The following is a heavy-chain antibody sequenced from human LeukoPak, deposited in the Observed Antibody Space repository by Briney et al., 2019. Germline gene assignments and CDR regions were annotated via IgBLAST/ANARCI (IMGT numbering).Heavy chain of an antibody. CDR3: ASCSSTSCYTDAFDI. Sequence: ASVKVSCKASGYTFTSYYMHWVRQAPGQGLELMGIINPSGGSTSYAQKFQGRVTMTRDMPTSTVYMELSSLRSEDTAVYYCASCSSTSCYTDAFDIWGQGTMVTVSS. V-gene: IGHV1-46*01. CDR2: INPSGGST. D-gene: IGHD2-2*02. J-gene: IGHJ3*02. CDR1: GYTFTSYY.